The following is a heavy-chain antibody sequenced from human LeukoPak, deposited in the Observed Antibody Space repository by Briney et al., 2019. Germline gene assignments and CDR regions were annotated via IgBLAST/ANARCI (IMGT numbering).Heavy chain of an antibody. CDR3: ATTVTLDF. CDR2: ITRTGGGGNQT. D-gene: IGHD1-1*01. J-gene: IGHJ4*02. Sequence: GGSLRLPCLASGFNFRTYAMSWVRQPPGKGLEWISVITRTGGGGNQTYYSESVKGRFSISRDDSKNTLFLQMHNLRADDTAVYFCATTVTLDFWGQGTLVLVPS. V-gene: IGHV3-23*01. CDR1: GFNFRTYA.